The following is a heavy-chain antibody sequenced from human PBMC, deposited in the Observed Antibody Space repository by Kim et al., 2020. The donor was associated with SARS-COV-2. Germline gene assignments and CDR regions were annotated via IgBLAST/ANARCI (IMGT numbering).Heavy chain of an antibody. CDR1: GYTFSDYD. J-gene: IGHJ4*02. V-gene: IGHV1-8*01. CDR2: MNPNNGNT. CDR3: ARLAFYRRPGY. D-gene: IGHD5-12*01. Sequence: ASVKVSCKASGYTFSDYDIIWVRQATGQGLEWMGYMNPNNGNTGYAQKFQGRVTMTSDTSISTAYMELSSLRSEDTAVYYCARLAFYRRPGYWGQGTLGT.